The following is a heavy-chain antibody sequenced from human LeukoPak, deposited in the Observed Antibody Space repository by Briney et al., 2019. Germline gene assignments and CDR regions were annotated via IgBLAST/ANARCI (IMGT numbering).Heavy chain of an antibody. V-gene: IGHV4-34*01. Sequence: SETLSLTCAVTGGSLSGYYCAWIRQSPGKGLEWIGEINRSGRTNYNSSLENRVTISVDTSNNQFSLKLTSVTAADTAVYYCARDPCTSINCPLRYWAQGTLVTVSS. D-gene: IGHD2-2*01. J-gene: IGHJ4*02. CDR2: INRSGRT. CDR1: GGSLSGYY. CDR3: ARDPCTSINCPLRY.